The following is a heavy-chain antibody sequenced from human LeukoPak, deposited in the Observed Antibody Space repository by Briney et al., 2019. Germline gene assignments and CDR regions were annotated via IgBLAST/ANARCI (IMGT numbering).Heavy chain of an antibody. D-gene: IGHD4-23*01. CDR2: TYHNGAT. J-gene: IGHJ4*02. CDR1: GGSISSSSSIC. Sequence: PSETLPPTCAVSGGSISSSSSICWTWVRQPPGEGLEWIGETYHNGATNYNPSLKSRVTLLLDKSKNQFSLRLNSVTAADTAVYYCARNGGNSDYDYWGQGTLVTVSA. CDR3: ARNGGNSDYDY. V-gene: IGHV4-4*02.